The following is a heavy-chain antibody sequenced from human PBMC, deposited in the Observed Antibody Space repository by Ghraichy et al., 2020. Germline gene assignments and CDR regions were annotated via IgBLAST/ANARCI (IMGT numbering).Heavy chain of an antibody. CDR1: GFTFSSYA. CDR3: APRGGSYYADDY. J-gene: IGHJ4*02. V-gene: IGHV3-23*01. D-gene: IGHD3-10*01. Sequence: GGSLRHSCAASGFTFSSYAMTWVRQAPGKGLEWVSSISAGGGGSKYYADSVKGRFTISRDNSKNTLYLQMNSLRVEDTAVYYCAPRGGSYYADDYRGQGTLVIVSS. CDR2: ISAGGGGSK.